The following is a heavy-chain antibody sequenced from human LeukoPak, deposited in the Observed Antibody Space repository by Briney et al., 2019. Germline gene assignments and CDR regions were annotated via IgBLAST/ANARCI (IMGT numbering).Heavy chain of an antibody. CDR2: ISTSSSYI. CDR3: ARDCWDYGSGSYCGIDY. D-gene: IGHD3-10*01. Sequence: GGSLRLSCAASGFTFNSYSMNWVRQAPGKGLEWVSSISTSSSYIYYADSVKGRFTISRDNAKNSLYLQMNSLRAEDTTVYYCARDCWDYGSGSYCGIDYWGQGTLVTVSS. CDR1: GFTFNSYS. J-gene: IGHJ4*02. V-gene: IGHV3-21*03.